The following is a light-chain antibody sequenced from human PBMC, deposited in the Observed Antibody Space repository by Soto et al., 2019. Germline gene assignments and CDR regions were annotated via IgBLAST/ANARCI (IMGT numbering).Light chain of an antibody. V-gene: IGLV1-40*01. Sequence: QPVLTQPPSVSGAPGQRVTISCTGSNSNIGAGYDVHWYQHLPGTAPKLLIYDNGNRPSGVPDRFSGSKSGTSASLAIPGLQAEDEADYYCHSYDNRLSGYLVFGGGTKLTVL. CDR2: DNG. CDR3: HSYDNRLSGYLV. J-gene: IGLJ3*02. CDR1: NSNIGAGYD.